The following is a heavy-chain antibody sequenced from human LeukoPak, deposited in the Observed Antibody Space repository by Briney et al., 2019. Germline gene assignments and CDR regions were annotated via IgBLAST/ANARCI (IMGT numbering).Heavy chain of an antibody. V-gene: IGHV1-46*01. J-gene: IGHJ4*02. Sequence: GGSLRLSCAASGFTISSYGMHWVRQAPGQGLEWMGIINPSGDSTSYAQKFQGRVTMTRDTSTSTVYMELSSLRSEDTAVYYCARRYSSGCFDYWGQGTLVTVSS. D-gene: IGHD6-19*01. CDR2: INPSGDST. CDR1: GFTISSYG. CDR3: ARRYSSGCFDY.